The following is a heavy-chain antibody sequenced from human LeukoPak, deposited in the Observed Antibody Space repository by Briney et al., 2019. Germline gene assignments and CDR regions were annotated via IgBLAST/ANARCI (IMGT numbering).Heavy chain of an antibody. CDR1: RFTFSTYS. J-gene: IGHJ4*02. V-gene: IGHV3-21*01. CDR3: ARDRWQFDY. CDR2: ISSSGSYI. D-gene: IGHD5-24*01. Sequence: GGSLELSCQASRFTFSTYSMNWVGQAPGKGLEWVSSISSSGSYIYYADSVKGRFTISRDNAKNSLYLQMNSLRAEDTAVYYCARDRWQFDYWGQGTLVTVSS.